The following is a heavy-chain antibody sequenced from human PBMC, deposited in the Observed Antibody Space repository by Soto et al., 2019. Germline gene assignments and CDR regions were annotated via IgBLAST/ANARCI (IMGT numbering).Heavy chain of an antibody. Sequence: SVILSLTCTVSGGSISSGGYYWSWIRKHPGKGLERIGYIYYSGSTYYNPSLKSRVTISVDTSKNQFSLKLSSVTAADTAVYYCARDGPPYYDFWSGYSGNYYYGMDVWGQGTTVTVSS. CDR1: GGSISSGGYY. CDR2: IYYSGST. J-gene: IGHJ6*02. D-gene: IGHD3-3*01. V-gene: IGHV4-31*03. CDR3: ARDGPPYYDFWSGYSGNYYYGMDV.